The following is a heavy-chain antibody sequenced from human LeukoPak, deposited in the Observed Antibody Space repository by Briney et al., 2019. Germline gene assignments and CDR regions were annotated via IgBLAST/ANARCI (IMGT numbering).Heavy chain of an antibody. J-gene: IGHJ6*04. Sequence: GGSLRLSYAASGFTFSSYSMNWVRQAPGKGLEWVSSISSSSSYIYYADSVKGRFTISRDNAKNSLYLQMNSLRAEDTAVYYCARDRSSSWYPEVWGKGTTVTVSS. CDR2: ISSSSSYI. D-gene: IGHD6-13*01. V-gene: IGHV3-21*01. CDR1: GFTFSSYS. CDR3: ARDRSSSWYPEV.